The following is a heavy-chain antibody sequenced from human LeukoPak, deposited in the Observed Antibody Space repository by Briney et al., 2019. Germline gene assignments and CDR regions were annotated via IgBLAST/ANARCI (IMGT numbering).Heavy chain of an antibody. Sequence: PGGSLRLSCAASGFTFSSYWMSWVRQAPGKGLEWVANIKQDGSEKYYVDSVKGRFTISRDNAKNSLYLQMNSLRAEDTAVYYCASTDYGERFDYWGQGTLVTVSS. CDR2: IKQDGSEK. CDR3: ASTDYGERFDY. J-gene: IGHJ4*02. D-gene: IGHD4-17*01. CDR1: GFTFSSYW. V-gene: IGHV3-7*01.